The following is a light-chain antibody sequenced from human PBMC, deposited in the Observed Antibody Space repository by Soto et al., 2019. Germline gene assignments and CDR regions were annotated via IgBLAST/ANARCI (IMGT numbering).Light chain of an antibody. J-gene: IGLJ1*01. CDR2: DVS. V-gene: IGLV2-14*01. CDR1: SSDVGGYNY. CDR3: SSYTSSSTLV. Sequence: ALTQPASLSGSPGQSITISCTGTSSDVGGYNYVSWYQQHPGKAPKLMIYDVSNRPSGVSNRFSGSKSGNTASLTISGLQTEDEADYYCSSYTSSSTLVFGTGTKVTVL.